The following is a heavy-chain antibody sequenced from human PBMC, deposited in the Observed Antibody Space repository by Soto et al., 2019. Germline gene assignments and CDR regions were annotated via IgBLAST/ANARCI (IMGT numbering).Heavy chain of an antibody. CDR2: LKSRGSGGSA. Sequence: LSCAGSGLSFSLAWLNWVRQAPGKGLEWVGRLKSRGSGGSADHAAAVKGRFTISRDDSKETLYLQMDSLKIEDTAVXXXXXXGEGXXYFGLAVWRXGTTVTVSS. D-gene: IGHD3-10*01. CDR3: XXXGEGXXYFGLAV. V-gene: IGHV3-15*07. J-gene: IGHJ6*01. CDR1: GLSFSLAW.